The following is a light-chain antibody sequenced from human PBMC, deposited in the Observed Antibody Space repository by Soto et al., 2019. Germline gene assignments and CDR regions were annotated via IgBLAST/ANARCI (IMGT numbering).Light chain of an antibody. J-gene: IGKJ1*01. V-gene: IGKV3-20*01. CDR1: QSVSSSY. CDR3: QHYAGSPWT. CDR2: GAS. Sequence: EIVLTQSPGTLSLSPGERATLSCRASQSVSSSYLAWYQQEPGQAPRLLIYGASNRATGIPDRFSGSGSGTDFTLTISRLEPEDFAVYYCQHYAGSPWTFGQGTKVEIK.